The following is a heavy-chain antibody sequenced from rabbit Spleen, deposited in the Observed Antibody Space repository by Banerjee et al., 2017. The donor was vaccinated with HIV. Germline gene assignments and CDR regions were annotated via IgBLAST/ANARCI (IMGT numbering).Heavy chain of an antibody. Sequence: QSLEESGGDLVKPGASLTLTCTASGFSFSSSYYMCWVRQAPGKGLEWIGTIYAGSSGSTYYASWAKGRFTISKTSSTTVTLQLTSLTAADTATYFCARSTYYGDDGYSLWGQGTLVTVS. CDR3: ARSTYYGDDGYSL. CDR2: IYAGSSGST. D-gene: IGHD2-1*01. V-gene: IGHV1S40*01. CDR1: GFSFSSSYY. J-gene: IGHJ4*01.